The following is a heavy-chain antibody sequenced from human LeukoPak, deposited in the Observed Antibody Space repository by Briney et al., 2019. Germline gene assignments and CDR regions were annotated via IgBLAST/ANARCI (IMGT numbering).Heavy chain of an antibody. CDR2: IYNSGST. V-gene: IGHV4-59*01. CDR3: ARIYYDSGAYYRRAFDI. D-gene: IGHD3-22*01. Sequence: SETLSLTCSVSGGSINRYYRSWIRQPPGKGLEWIAYIYNSGSTNSNPSLKSRVTISVDTSKNQFSLRLSSVTAADTAVYYCARIYYDSGAYYRRAFDIWGQGTMVSVSS. CDR1: GGSINRYY. J-gene: IGHJ3*02.